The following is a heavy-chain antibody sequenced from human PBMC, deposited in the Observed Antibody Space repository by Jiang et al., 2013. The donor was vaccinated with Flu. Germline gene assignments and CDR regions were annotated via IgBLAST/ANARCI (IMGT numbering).Heavy chain of an antibody. V-gene: IGHV4-4*07. CDR1: GGSISSDY. D-gene: IGHD6-13*01. CDR2: IYTSGST. CDR3: ARDRSSWYYDY. J-gene: IGHJ4*02. Sequence: LLKPSETLSLTCAVSGGSISSDYWSWIRQPAGKGLEWIGRIYTSGSTNYNPSFKSRVTMSVDTSKNQFSLKLSSVTAADTAVYYCARDRSSWYYDYVGPGNPGHRLL.